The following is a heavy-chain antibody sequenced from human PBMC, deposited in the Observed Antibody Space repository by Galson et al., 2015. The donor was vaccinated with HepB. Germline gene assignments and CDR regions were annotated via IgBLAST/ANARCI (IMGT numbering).Heavy chain of an antibody. CDR1: GFTFSSYE. J-gene: IGHJ6*02. D-gene: IGHD3-3*01. CDR2: ISTSGSTI. Sequence: SLRLSCAVSGFTFSSYEMNWVRQAPGKGLEWISYISTSGSTIYYADSVKGRFTISRDNARNSLYLQMNSLRAEDTAVYYCAGVESTLLDDYYGMDVWGQGATVTVSS. CDR3: AGVESTLLDDYYGMDV. V-gene: IGHV3-48*03.